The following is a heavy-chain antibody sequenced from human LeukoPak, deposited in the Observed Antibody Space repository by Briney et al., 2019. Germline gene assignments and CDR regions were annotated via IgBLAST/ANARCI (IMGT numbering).Heavy chain of an antibody. CDR3: ARTRYYYNSRSYGAPYYFDY. V-gene: IGHV4-59*08. J-gene: IGHJ4*02. CDR1: GGSISSYY. CDR2: IYYSGST. Sequence: SETLSLTCTVSGGSISSYYWSWIRQPPGKGLEWIGYIYYSGSTNYNPSLKSRVTISVDTSKNQFSLKLSSVTAADTTVYYCARTRYYYNSRSYGAPYYFDYWGQGTLVTVSS. D-gene: IGHD3-10*01.